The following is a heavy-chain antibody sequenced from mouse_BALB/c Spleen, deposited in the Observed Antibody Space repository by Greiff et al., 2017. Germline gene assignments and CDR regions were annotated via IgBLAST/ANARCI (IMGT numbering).Heavy chain of an antibody. D-gene: IGHD2-4*01. CDR1: GFTFSNYW. CDR2: IRLKSNNYAT. V-gene: IGHV6-6*02. Sequence: EVKLMESGGGLVQPGGSMKLSCVASGFTFSNYWMNWVRQSPEKGLEWVAEIRLKSNNYATHYAESVKGRFTISRDDSKSSVYLQMNNLRAEDTGIYYCTRYDYGYAMDYWGQGTSVTVSS. CDR3: TRYDYGYAMDY. J-gene: IGHJ4*01.